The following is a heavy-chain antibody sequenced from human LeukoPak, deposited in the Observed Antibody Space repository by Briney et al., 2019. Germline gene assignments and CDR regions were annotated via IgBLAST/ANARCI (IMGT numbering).Heavy chain of an antibody. D-gene: IGHD5-24*01. J-gene: IGHJ4*02. CDR1: GGSFSGYY. CDR2: INHSGST. CDR3: ARVSTIMAHFDY. Sequence: SETLSLTCAVYGGSFSGYYWSWIRQPPGKGLEWIGEINHSGSTNYNPSLKSQVTISVDTSKNQFSLKLSSVTAADTAVYYCARVSTIMAHFDYWGQGTLVTVSS. V-gene: IGHV4-34*01.